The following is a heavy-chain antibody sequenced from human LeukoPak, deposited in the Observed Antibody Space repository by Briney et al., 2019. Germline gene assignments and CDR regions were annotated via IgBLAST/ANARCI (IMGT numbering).Heavy chain of an antibody. CDR1: GYTFTSYY. Sequence: ASVKVSCKASGYTFTSYYMHWVRQAPGQGLEWMGWINPNSGGTNYAQKFQGRVTMTRDTPISTAYMELSRLRSDDTAVYYCASPLSYSSGWYDVDYWGQGTLVTVSS. CDR3: ASPLSYSSGWYDVDY. D-gene: IGHD6-19*01. CDR2: INPNSGGT. V-gene: IGHV1-2*02. J-gene: IGHJ4*02.